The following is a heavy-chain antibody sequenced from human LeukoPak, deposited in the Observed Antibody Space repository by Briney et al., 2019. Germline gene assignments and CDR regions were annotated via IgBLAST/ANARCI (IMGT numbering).Heavy chain of an antibody. CDR1: GFTFDDYA. V-gene: IGHV3-9*01. J-gene: IGHJ4*02. CDR2: ISWNSGSI. CDR3: AKDIEEEHSSGWEFDY. D-gene: IGHD6-19*01. Sequence: GGSLRLSCAASGFTFDDYAMHWVRQAPGKGLEWVSGISWNSGSIGYADSVKGRFTISRDNAKNSLYLQMNSLGAEDTALYYCAKDIEEEHSSGWEFDYWGQGTLVTVSS.